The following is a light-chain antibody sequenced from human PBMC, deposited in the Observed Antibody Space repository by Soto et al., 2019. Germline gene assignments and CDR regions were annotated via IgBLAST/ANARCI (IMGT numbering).Light chain of an antibody. CDR2: GAS. V-gene: IGKV3-20*01. CDR3: HQYDSWT. CDR1: QTIGATY. Sequence: IVLTQSPGTLSLSPGETATLSCRTSQTIGATYLAWYQQKPGQAPRLLIYGASSRATGIPDRFSGSGSGTDFTLTISRLEPEDFAVYYCHQYDSWTFGQGTKVDIK. J-gene: IGKJ1*01.